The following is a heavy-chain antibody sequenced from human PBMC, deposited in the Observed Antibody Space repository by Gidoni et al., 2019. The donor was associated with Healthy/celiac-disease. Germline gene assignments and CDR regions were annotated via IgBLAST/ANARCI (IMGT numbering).Heavy chain of an antibody. CDR2: ISAYNGNT. J-gene: IGHJ4*02. CDR3: ARTYYYDSSGYSIFDY. D-gene: IGHD3-22*01. Sequence: QVQLVQSGAEVKKPGASVKVSCKASGYTFPSYGISWVRQAPGQGLEWMGWISAYNGNTNYAQKLQGRVTMTTDTSTSTAYMELRSLRSDDTAVYYCARTYYYDSSGYSIFDYWGQGTLVTVSS. V-gene: IGHV1-18*01. CDR1: GYTFPSYG.